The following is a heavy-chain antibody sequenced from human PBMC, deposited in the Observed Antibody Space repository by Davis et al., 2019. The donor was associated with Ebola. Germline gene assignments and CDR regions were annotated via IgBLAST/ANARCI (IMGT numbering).Heavy chain of an antibody. Sequence: GESLKISCAASGFTFSSYSMNWVRQAPGKGLEWVSYISSSSSTIYYADSVKGRFTISRDNAKNSLYLQMNSLRAEDTAVYYCASGSQSRNYYYYGMDVWGQGTTVTVSS. J-gene: IGHJ6*02. V-gene: IGHV3-48*04. CDR2: ISSSSSTI. CDR3: ASGSQSRNYYYYGMDV. CDR1: GFTFSSYS.